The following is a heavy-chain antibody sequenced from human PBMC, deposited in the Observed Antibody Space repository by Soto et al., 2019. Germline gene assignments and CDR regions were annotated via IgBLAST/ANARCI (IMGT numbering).Heavy chain of an antibody. CDR1: GFTFDNFA. CDR3: AKDVHYDSSGGLDY. Sequence: EVRLLESVGGLAQPGGSLRLSCTTSGFTFDNFAMSWVRQAPGRGLEWVSAISGGGGGTYYADSVEGRFIISRDNSKNTVYLQVNGLRTEATAVYYCAKDVHYDSSGGLDYWGQGTLVTVSS. CDR2: ISGGGGGT. D-gene: IGHD3-22*01. J-gene: IGHJ4*02. V-gene: IGHV3-23*01.